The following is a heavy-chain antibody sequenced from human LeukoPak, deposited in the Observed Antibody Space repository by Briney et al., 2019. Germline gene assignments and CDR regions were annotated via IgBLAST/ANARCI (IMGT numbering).Heavy chain of an antibody. CDR3: ARDTYSSLDH. J-gene: IGHJ4*02. CDR2: ISAYNGNT. Sequence: GSVKVSCKASGYIFTSYVISWVGQAPGQGREWMGWISAYNGNTNYAQKLQGRVTMTTDTSTSTAYIELRSLRSDDTAVYYCARDTYSSLDHWGQGTLVTVSS. D-gene: IGHD6-19*01. CDR1: GYIFTSYV. V-gene: IGHV1-18*01.